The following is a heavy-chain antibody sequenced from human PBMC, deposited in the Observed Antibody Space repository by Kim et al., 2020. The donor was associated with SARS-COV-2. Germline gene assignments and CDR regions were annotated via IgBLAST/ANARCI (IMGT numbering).Heavy chain of an antibody. V-gene: IGHV4-34*01. CDR2: INHSGST. CDR1: GGSFSGYY. CDR3: CAYYYYYGMDV. Sequence: SETLSLTCAVYGGSFSGYYWSWIRQPPGKGLEWIGEINHSGSTNYNPSLKSRVTISVDTSKNQFSLKLSSVTAADTAVYYCCAYYYYYGMDVWGQGTTVTVSS. J-gene: IGHJ6*02.